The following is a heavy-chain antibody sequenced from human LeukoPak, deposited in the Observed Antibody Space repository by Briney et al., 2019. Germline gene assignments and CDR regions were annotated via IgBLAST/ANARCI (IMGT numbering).Heavy chain of an antibody. CDR1: GFTVSSNY. CDR2: ICSDGST. CDR3: ARDWVLSAAGTWGYNYGMDV. Sequence: GGSLRLSCAASGFTVSSNYMSWVRQAPGKGLEWVSVICSDGSTYYADSVKGRFTISRDNSDNTLYLQMNGLRAEDTAVYYCARDWVLSAAGTWGYNYGMDVWGQGTTVTVSS. V-gene: IGHV3-53*01. J-gene: IGHJ6*02. D-gene: IGHD6-13*01.